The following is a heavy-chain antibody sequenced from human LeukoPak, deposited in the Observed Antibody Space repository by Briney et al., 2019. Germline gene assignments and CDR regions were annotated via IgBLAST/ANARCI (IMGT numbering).Heavy chain of an antibody. J-gene: IGHJ5*02. D-gene: IGHD3-10*01. Sequence: PGGSLRLSCTASGFTLSSYEMSWIRQAPGKGLEWVSSIDYSGGSTHYADSVMGRFTISGDNSKNTVYLQMNSLRAEDTAVYYCARERENYYGSGKRHNWFDPWGQGTLVTVSS. CDR1: GFTLSSYE. CDR3: ARERENYYGSGKRHNWFDP. V-gene: IGHV3-23*01. CDR2: IDYSGGST.